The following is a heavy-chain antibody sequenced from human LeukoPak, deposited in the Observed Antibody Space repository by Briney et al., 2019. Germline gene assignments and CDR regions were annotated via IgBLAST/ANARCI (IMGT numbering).Heavy chain of an antibody. CDR3: AKSVASDAY. CDR1: GFTFSSYS. Sequence: GGSLRLSCAASGFTFSSYSMNWVRQAPGKGLEWVAVVSYDGSNKYYVDSVKGRFTISRDNSKNTLYLQMNSLRAEDTAVYYCAKSVASDAYWGQGTLVTVSS. J-gene: IGHJ4*02. V-gene: IGHV3-30*18. D-gene: IGHD5-12*01. CDR2: VSYDGSNK.